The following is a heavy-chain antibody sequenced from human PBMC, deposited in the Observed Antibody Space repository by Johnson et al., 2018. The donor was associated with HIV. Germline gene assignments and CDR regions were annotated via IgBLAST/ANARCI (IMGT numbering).Heavy chain of an antibody. Sequence: QVQLVESGGGLVQPGGSLRLSCAASGFIVRITYMSWVRQAPGKGLEWLSFISSSGDIIRYADSVKGRFTISRDNAKNSLNLQMNSLRDEDTAVSYCARRTVSARFDIWCHGTLVTVSS. CDR3: ARRTVSARFDI. CDR1: GFIVRITY. D-gene: IGHD4-17*01. V-gene: IGHV3-11*04. CDR2: ISSSGDII. J-gene: IGHJ3*02.